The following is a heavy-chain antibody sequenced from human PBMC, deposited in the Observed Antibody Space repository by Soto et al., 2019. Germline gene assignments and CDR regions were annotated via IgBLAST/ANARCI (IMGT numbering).Heavy chain of an antibody. V-gene: IGHV1-3*01. CDR2: INVGDDKT. D-gene: IGHD3-16*02. CDR3: ARAKYDYIWGSYHPFDQ. J-gene: IGHJ4*02. CDR1: GKSFDNFA. Sequence: QVQLVQSGAEVKKPGASVRLSCKVSGKSFDNFAVHWVRQTPGQRPEWMGRINVGDDKTKYSEKFQGRVIVSYDTSATTAYMELRALSSEDTAVYYCARAKYDYIWGSYHPFDQWAQGAQVT.